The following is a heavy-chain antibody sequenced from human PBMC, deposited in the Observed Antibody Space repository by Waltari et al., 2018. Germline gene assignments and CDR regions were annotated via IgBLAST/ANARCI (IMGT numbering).Heavy chain of an antibody. CDR3: SAWYFDY. D-gene: IGHD2-21*01. CDR1: GFTFSSYA. CDR2: ISGSGGST. Sequence: EVQLLESGGGLVQPGGSLRLSCEDSGFTFSSYAMGWVRQAPGKWLEWVSAISGSGGSTCYADAVKGRFTISRDNSKNTLYLQMNSLRAEDTAVYYCSAWYFDYWGQVTLVTVSS. V-gene: IGHV3-23*01. J-gene: IGHJ4*02.